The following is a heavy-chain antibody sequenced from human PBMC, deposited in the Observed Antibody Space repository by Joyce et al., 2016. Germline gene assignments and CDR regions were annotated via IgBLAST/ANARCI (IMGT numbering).Heavy chain of an antibody. CDR1: SGSFMGYY. Sequence: QVQLQQWGAGLLKPSETLSFTCVVSSGSFMGYYWTWIRQPPGKGLEWIGEINHNRNSNFNPSLKSRVTISIDTTKNQFSLKLRSVTAADTAVYYCARRKPRGIYYFDYWGQGTLVTVSS. V-gene: IGHV4-34*02. D-gene: IGHD6-13*01. CDR3: ARRKPRGIYYFDY. CDR2: INHNRNS. J-gene: IGHJ4*02.